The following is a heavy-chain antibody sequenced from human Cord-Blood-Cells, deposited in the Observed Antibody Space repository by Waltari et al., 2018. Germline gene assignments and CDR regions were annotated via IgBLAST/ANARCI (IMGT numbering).Heavy chain of an antibody. J-gene: IGHJ6*02. V-gene: IGHV4-59*11. CDR2: IYYSGST. D-gene: IGHD2-2*01. CDR1: GGSISSHY. CDR3: AREGIVVVPAAAHYYYYGMDV. Sequence: QVQLQESGPGLVKPSETLSLTCTVSGGSISSHYWSWIRQPPGKGLEWIGYIYYSGSTNYNPSLKSRVTIAVDTSKNQFSLKLGSVTAADTAVYYCAREGIVVVPAAAHYYYYGMDVWGQGTTVTVSS.